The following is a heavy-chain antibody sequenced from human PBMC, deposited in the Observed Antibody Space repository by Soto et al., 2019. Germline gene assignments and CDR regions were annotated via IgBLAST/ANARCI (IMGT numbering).Heavy chain of an antibody. CDR2: IGTAGDT. CDR1: GFTFSSYD. Sequence: EVQLVESGGGLVQPGGSLRLSCAASGFTFSSYDMHWVRQATGKGLEWVSAIGTAGDTYYPGSVKGRFTISRENAKNSLYLQMNSLRAGDTAVYYCARGAGGYGSVPYYFDYWGQGTLVTVSS. D-gene: IGHD3-10*01. J-gene: IGHJ4*02. CDR3: ARGAGGYGSVPYYFDY. V-gene: IGHV3-13*04.